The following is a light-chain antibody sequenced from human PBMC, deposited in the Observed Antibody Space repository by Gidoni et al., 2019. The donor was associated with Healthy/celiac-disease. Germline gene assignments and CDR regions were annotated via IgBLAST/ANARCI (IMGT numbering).Light chain of an antibody. CDR2: AAS. Sequence: IVLTQSPGTLSLSTGERATLSCRARQSVSSSYLAWYQQTPGQAPRLLIYAASRRATGSPDRFSVSGSGTDFTLTISRLEPEDFAVYYCQQYGSSPPWTFXQXTKVEIK. CDR3: QQYGSSPPWT. V-gene: IGKV3-20*01. CDR1: QSVSSSY. J-gene: IGKJ1*01.